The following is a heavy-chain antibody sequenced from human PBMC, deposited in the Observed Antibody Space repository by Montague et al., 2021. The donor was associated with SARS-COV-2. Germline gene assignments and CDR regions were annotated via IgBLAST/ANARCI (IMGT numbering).Heavy chain of an antibody. CDR2: ISSSSSYI. CDR3: ARDQVPDYYYYYYGMDV. V-gene: IGHV3-21*01. CDR1: GGSISSYY. Sequence: ETLSLTCTVSGGSISSYYWSWIRQPPGKGLEWVSSISSSSSYIYYADSVKGRFTISRDNAKNSLYLQMNSLRAEDTAVYYCARDQVPDYYYYYYGMDVWGQGTTVTVSS. J-gene: IGHJ6*02.